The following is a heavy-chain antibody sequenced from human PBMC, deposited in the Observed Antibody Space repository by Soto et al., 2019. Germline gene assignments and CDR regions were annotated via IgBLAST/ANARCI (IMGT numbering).Heavy chain of an antibody. Sequence: EVQLVESGGGLVKPGGSLRLSCAASGFTFSNAWMNWVRQAPGKGLEWVGRIKSKTDGGTTEYAAPVKGRFTISRDDSKNTLYLQMNSLKTEDTAVYYCTTDLTIFRGFDYWGQGTLVTVSS. CDR3: TTDLTIFRGFDY. V-gene: IGHV3-15*07. CDR1: GFTFSNAW. CDR2: IKSKTDGGTT. D-gene: IGHD3-3*01. J-gene: IGHJ4*02.